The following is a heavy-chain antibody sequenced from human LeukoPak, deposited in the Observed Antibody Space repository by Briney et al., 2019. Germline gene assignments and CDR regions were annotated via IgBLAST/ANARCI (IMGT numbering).Heavy chain of an antibody. D-gene: IGHD6-19*01. CDR3: ARDPYSSGMGY. Sequence: SQTLSLTCTVSGGSISSGGYYWSWIRQPPGKGLEWIGYIYHSGSTYYNPSLKSRVTISVDRSKNQFSLKLSSVTAADTAVYYCARDPYSSGMGYWGQGTLVTVSS. CDR2: IYHSGST. CDR1: GGSISSGGYY. V-gene: IGHV4-30-2*01. J-gene: IGHJ4*02.